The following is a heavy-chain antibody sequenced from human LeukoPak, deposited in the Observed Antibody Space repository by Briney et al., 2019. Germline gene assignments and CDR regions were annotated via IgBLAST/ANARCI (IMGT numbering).Heavy chain of an antibody. D-gene: IGHD6-19*01. J-gene: IGHJ4*02. CDR2: ISYDGSNK. CDR1: GFTFSSYA. Sequence: PGGSLRLSCAASGFTFSSYAMSWVRQAPGKGLEWVAVISYDGSNKYYADSVKGRFTISRDNSKNTLYLQMNSLRAEDTAVYYCARDGATAVAGYFDYWGQGTLVTVSS. V-gene: IGHV3-30-3*01. CDR3: ARDGATAVAGYFDY.